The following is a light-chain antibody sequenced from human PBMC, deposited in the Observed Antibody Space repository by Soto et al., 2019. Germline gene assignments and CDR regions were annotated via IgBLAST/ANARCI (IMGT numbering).Light chain of an antibody. J-gene: IGLJ1*01. Sequence: QPVLTQPPSASGSPGQSVTISCTGTSSDVGGYNYVSWYQQHPGKAPKLMIYEVSKRPSGVPDRFSGSKSGNTASLTVSGLQAEDEADYYCSSYAGSNNLVFGTGTKVTVL. CDR2: EVS. V-gene: IGLV2-8*01. CDR1: SSDVGGYNY. CDR3: SSYAGSNNLV.